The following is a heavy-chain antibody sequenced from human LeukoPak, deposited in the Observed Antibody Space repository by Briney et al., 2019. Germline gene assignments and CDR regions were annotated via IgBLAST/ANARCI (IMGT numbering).Heavy chain of an antibody. CDR3: ARDLDSSGLFDP. J-gene: IGHJ5*02. D-gene: IGHD6-19*01. Sequence: SETLSLTCTVSGYSISSGYYWSWIRQPPGKGLEWIGYIYYSGSTNYNPSLKSRVTISVDTSKNQFSLKLSSVTAADTAVYYCARDLDSSGLFDPWGQGTLVTVSS. V-gene: IGHV4-61*01. CDR1: GYSISSGYY. CDR2: IYYSGST.